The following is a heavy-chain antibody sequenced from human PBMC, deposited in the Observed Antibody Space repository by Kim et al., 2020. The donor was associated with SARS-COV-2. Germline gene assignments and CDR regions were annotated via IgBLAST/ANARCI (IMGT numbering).Heavy chain of an antibody. J-gene: IGHJ6*02. CDR3: ARDSPLGGIYYYYGMDV. Sequence: LSLTCAASGFTFSDYYMSWIRQAPGKGLEWVSYISSSSSYTNYADSVKGRFTISRDNAKNSLYLQMNSLRAEDTAVYYCARDSPLGGIYYYYGMDVWGQGTTVTVSS. D-gene: IGHD3-16*01. V-gene: IGHV3-11*06. CDR1: GFTFSDYY. CDR2: ISSSSSYT.